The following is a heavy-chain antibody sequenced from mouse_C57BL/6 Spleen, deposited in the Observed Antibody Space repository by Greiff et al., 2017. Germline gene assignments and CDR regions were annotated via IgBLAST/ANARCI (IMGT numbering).Heavy chain of an antibody. Sequence: QVPLKESGPGLVQPSQSLSITCTVSGFSLTSYGVHWVRPSPGTGLEWLGVIWRGGSTDYNAAFMSRLSSTKDNSKRQVFFTMNSLQADDTAIYYCAEGSGAMDYWGQGTSVTVSS. J-gene: IGHJ4*01. CDR2: IWRGGST. V-gene: IGHV2-5*01. CDR1: GFSLTSYG. CDR3: AEGSGAMDY.